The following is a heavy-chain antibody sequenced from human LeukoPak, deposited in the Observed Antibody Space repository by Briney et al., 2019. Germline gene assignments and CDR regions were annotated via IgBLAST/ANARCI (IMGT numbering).Heavy chain of an antibody. D-gene: IGHD3-9*01. J-gene: IGHJ4*02. CDR2: IDPNSGGT. CDR1: GYTFTSNY. V-gene: IGHV1-2*04. CDR3: ARLDPNFDY. Sequence: ASVKVSCKASGYTFTSNYIHWVRQAPGQGLEWMGWIDPNSGGTNYAQKFQGWVTMTRDTSISTAYMELSRLRSDDTAVYYCARLDPNFDYWGQGTLVTVSS.